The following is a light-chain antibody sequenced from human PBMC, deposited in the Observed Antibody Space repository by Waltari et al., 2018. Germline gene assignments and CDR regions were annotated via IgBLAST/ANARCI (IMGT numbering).Light chain of an antibody. V-gene: IGKV3-20*01. J-gene: IGKJ1*01. Sequence: EIVLTQSPGTLSLSPGERATLSCRASQRVSSSHLAWYQQKPGQAPMRLMYGASSRATGIPDRFSGSGSGTDFTLTINRLEPEDFAVYYCQQFDTSPRTFGHGTEVEIK. CDR3: QQFDTSPRT. CDR2: GAS. CDR1: QRVSSSH.